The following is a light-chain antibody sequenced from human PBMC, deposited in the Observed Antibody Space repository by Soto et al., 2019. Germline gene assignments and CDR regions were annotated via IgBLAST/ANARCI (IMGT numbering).Light chain of an antibody. J-gene: IGLJ2*01. CDR3: QTWGRGIVV. Sequence: QPVLTQSPSASASLGASVNLTCTLTGGHSTYSIGWHQQQPQRGPRFLMRLNSDGSHSKGDGIPDRFSGSSSGAERFLTISSLQSEDEADYYCQTWGRGIVVFGGGTTVTVL. CDR1: GGHSTYS. CDR2: LNSDGSH. V-gene: IGLV4-69*02.